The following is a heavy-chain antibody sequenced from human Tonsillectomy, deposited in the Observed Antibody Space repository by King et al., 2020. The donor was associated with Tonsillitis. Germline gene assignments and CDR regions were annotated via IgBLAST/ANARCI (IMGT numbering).Heavy chain of an antibody. D-gene: IGHD3-10*01. J-gene: IGHJ4*02. CDR3: ARGTSPRGAFDS. CDR2: VTPNLRTA. V-gene: IGHV1-69*06. CDR1: GGPFINNA. Sequence: VQLVESGAEVKKPESSVKVSCKTSGGPFINNAFSWVRQAPGQGLWWMGGVTPNLRTANYAQRFQDRVTIYADKSTTTTYMELRNLRSEDTAMYYCARGTSPRGAFDSWGQGTLVTVSS.